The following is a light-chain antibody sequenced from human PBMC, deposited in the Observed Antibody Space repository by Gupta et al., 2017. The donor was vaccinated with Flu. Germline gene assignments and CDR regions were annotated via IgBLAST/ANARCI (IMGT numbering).Light chain of an antibody. J-gene: IGKJ1*01. CDR3: QQYGSSPCT. Sequence: IVFTHTPGTQSLSPGERATLTCRASHSVTSSYLAWYQQKPGQAPRLLIYGASSRATDIPDRFSGSGSGTDFTLTISRLQPEDFAVYYCQQYGSSPCTFGQGTKVDIK. CDR2: GAS. V-gene: IGKV3-20*01. CDR1: HSVTSSY.